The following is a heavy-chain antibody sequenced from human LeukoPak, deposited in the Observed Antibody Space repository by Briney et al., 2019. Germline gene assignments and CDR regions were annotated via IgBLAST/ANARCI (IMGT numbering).Heavy chain of an antibody. CDR3: AGAPANYYMDV. Sequence: PSETLSLTCTVSGYSISSGYYWGWIRQPPGKGLEWIGSMYHSGSTYYNPSLKSRVTVSLDTSKNQFSLKLISVTAADTAVCYCAGAPANYYMDVWGKGTTVTVSS. CDR2: MYHSGST. V-gene: IGHV4-38-2*02. J-gene: IGHJ6*03. CDR1: GYSISSGYY. D-gene: IGHD2-2*01.